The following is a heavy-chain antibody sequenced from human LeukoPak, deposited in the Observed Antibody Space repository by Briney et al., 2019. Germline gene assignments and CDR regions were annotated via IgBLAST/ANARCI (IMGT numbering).Heavy chain of an antibody. CDR1: GFTVSSNY. J-gene: IGHJ4*02. CDR3: ARGRPGYGDYDY. CDR2: IYRDGDT. Sequence: GGSLRLSCAASGFTVSSNYMSWVRQAPGKGLEWVSVIYRDGDTDYADSVRGRFTISRDNSKNTLYLRMNSLRAEDTAVYYCARGRPGYGDYDYWGQGTLVTVSS. D-gene: IGHD4-17*01. V-gene: IGHV3-53*01.